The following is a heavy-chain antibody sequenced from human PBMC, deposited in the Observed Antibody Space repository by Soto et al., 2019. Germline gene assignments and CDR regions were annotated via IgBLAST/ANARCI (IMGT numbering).Heavy chain of an antibody. D-gene: IGHD3-22*01. CDR2: MNPNSGNT. CDR1: GYTFTSYD. J-gene: IGHJ4*02. CDR3: ARVGYYYDSSGYYLSFDY. V-gene: IGHV1-8*01. Sequence: ASVKVSCKDSGYTFTSYDINWVRQATGQGLEWMGWMNPNSGNTGYAQKFQGRVTMTRNISISTAYMELSSLRSEDTAVYYCARVGYYYDSSGYYLSFDYWGQGTLVTVSS.